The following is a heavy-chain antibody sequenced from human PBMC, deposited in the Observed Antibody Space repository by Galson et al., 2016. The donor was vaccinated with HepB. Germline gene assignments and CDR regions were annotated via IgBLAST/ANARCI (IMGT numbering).Heavy chain of an antibody. CDR2: IYHIGSI. CDR3: ARRNRLPPHYYYPLDL. CDR1: GDTLSSAYW. J-gene: IGHJ6*02. V-gene: IGHV4-4*02. Sequence: LSLTCAVSGDTLSSAYWWRWVRQPPGKGLAWLGEIYHIGSIKYNPSLSCRVTISVDKSNNQFSLKLTSVTAAHTAVYYCARRNRLPPHYYYPLDLWGQGTTVTVSS. D-gene: IGHD5-12*01.